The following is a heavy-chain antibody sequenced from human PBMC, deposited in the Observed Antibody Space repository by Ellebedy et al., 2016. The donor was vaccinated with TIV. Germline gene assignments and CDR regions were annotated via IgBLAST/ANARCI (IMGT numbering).Heavy chain of an antibody. CDR1: GFTFSNYA. D-gene: IGHD6-13*01. J-gene: IGHJ4*02. CDR2: ISGSGGNT. CDR3: AKSSGDYGSTWGSNY. Sequence: GGSLRLSCAASGFTFSNYAMSWVRQAPGKGLEWVASISGSGGNTYYADSVRGRFTISRDNSRTTLYLQINSLRAEDTAVYYCAKSSGDYGSTWGSNYWGRGTLVTVSS. V-gene: IGHV3-23*01.